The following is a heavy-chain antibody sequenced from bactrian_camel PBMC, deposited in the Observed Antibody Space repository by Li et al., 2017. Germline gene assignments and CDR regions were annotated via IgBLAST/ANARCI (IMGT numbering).Heavy chain of an antibody. J-gene: IGHJ4*01. CDR1: GFTFSSYD. Sequence: VQLVESGGGLVQPGGSLRLACAASGFTFSSYDMSWVRQAPGKGLEWVSRINNAGSTYYSDSVKGRFTISRDNAKNTLYLQLNSLKTEDTAVYFCTRELPAWAAFDYWGQGTQVTVS. CDR2: INNAGST. V-gene: IGHV3S10*01. CDR3: TRELPAWAAFDY. D-gene: IGHD1*01.